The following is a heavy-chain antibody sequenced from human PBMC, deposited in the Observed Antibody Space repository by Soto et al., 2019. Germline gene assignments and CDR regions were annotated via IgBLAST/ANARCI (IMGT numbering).Heavy chain of an antibody. D-gene: IGHD3-22*01. CDR1: GGTFSSYA. J-gene: IGHJ4*02. V-gene: IGHV1-69*13. CDR2: IIPIFGTA. Sequence: SVKVSCKASGGTFSSYAISWVRQAPGQGLEWMGGIIPIFGTANYAQKFQGRVTITADESTSTAYMELSSLRSEDTAVYYCERGEGGYYAYFDYWGQGTLVTVSS. CDR3: ERGEGGYYAYFDY.